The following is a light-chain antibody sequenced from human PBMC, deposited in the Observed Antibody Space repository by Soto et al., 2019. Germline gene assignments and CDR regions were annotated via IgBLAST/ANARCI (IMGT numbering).Light chain of an antibody. Sequence: VLTQSPVTLSLSPGERATLSCRASQSFRGLLAWYQQKPGQAPRLLIYDAYNRATSTPSRFSGSGSGTDFVLNITSLVAEDSAVCCCQKRHMWPITFGQGTRMEIK. CDR2: DAY. CDR1: QSFRGL. V-gene: IGKV3-11*01. J-gene: IGKJ5*01. CDR3: QKRHMWPIT.